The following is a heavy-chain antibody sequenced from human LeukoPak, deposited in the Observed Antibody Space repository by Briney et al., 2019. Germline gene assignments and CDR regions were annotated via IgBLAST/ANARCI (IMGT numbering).Heavy chain of an antibody. D-gene: IGHD6-19*01. CDR1: GFTFSSHA. CDR3: AKKSSGWYLVPSLDY. CDR2: ISYDGSNK. V-gene: IGHV3-30*18. J-gene: IGHJ4*02. Sequence: GKSLRLSCAASGFTFSSHAMHWVRQAPGKGLEWLAVISYDGSNKYYADSVKGRFTVSRDNSGNTLYLQMSSLRAEDTAVYCCAKKSSGWYLVPSLDYWGQGTLVTVSS.